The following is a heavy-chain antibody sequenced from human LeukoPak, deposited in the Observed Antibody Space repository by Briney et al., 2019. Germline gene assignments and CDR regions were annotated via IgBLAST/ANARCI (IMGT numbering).Heavy chain of an antibody. CDR1: GYTFTNYY. D-gene: IGHD3-3*01. V-gene: IGHV1-46*01. CDR3: ARALRIETFGVRRYYYHAMNV. Sequence: ASVKVSCKASGYTFTNYYMHWVRQAPGQGLEWMGVINPSSLGTTYAQRFQGRVTMTTDTSTSTACMDLSSLRSEDTAVYYCARALRIETFGVRRYYYHAMNVWGQGTTVTVSS. CDR2: INPSSLGT. J-gene: IGHJ6*02.